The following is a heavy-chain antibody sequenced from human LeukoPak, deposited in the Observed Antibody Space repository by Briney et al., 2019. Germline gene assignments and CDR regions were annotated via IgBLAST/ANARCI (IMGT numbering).Heavy chain of an antibody. CDR2: ISSSGSTI. D-gene: IGHD3-22*01. CDR3: ARLSYDSSGYYSHSFDY. J-gene: IGHJ4*02. CDR1: GFTFSDYY. V-gene: IGHV3-11*04. Sequence: GGSLRLSCAASGFTFSDYYMSWLRQAPGKGLEWVSYISSSGSTIYYADSVKGRFTISRDNAKNSLYLQMNSLRAEDTAVYYCARLSYDSSGYYSHSFDYWGQGTLVTVSS.